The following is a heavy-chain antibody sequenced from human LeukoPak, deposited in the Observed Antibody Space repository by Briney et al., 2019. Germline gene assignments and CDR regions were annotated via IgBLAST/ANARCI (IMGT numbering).Heavy chain of an antibody. Sequence: VGLVDPEDGETIYAEKFQGRVTITADTSTDTAYMELSSLRSEDTAVYYCATVLGATHFDYWGQGTLVTVSS. CDR2: VDPEDGET. D-gene: IGHD1-26*01. J-gene: IGHJ4*02. V-gene: IGHV1-69-2*01. CDR3: ATVLGATHFDY.